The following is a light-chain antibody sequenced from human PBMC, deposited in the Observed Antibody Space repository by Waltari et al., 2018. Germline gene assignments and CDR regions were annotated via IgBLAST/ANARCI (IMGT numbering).Light chain of an antibody. CDR1: QSIDIY. V-gene: IGKV1-39*01. Sequence: DIQMTQSPSSLSASVGDRVTITCRASQSIDIYLNWYQQKPGKAPNLLIYAASTLQSGVPSRFRVRGSGTDFTLTISNLQPEGFATYYCQQSYTTPRTFGQGTKVEIK. CDR2: AAS. J-gene: IGKJ1*01. CDR3: QQSYTTPRT.